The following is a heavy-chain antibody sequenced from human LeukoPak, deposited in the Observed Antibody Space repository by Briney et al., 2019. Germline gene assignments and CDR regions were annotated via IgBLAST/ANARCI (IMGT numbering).Heavy chain of an antibody. J-gene: IGHJ6*02. V-gene: IGHV3-30*03. CDR1: GFTFSSYA. D-gene: IGHD6-13*01. CDR3: AGSAGRYYYYGMDV. CDR2: ISYDGSNK. Sequence: GGSLRLSCAASGFTFSSYAMSWVRQAPGKGLEWVAVISYDGSNKYYADSVKGRFTISRDNSKNTLYLQMDSLRAEDTAVYYCAGSAGRYYYYGMDVWGQGTTVTVSS.